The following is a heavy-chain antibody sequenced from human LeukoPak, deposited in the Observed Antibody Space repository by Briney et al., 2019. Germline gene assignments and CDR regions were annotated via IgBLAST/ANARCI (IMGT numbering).Heavy chain of an antibody. V-gene: IGHV4-59*01. D-gene: IGHD2/OR15-2a*01. J-gene: IGHJ4*02. CDR3: ARELKVGNTGYYFDD. CDR2: MSYSGST. Sequence: SETLSLTCTVSGGSITTYDWSWSWVRQPPGKGLEWIGYMSYSGSTYYNPSLKSRVTISLDTSKNQFSLELNSMTAADTAVYYCARELKVGNTGYYFDDWGQGTLVTVSS. CDR1: GGSITTYD.